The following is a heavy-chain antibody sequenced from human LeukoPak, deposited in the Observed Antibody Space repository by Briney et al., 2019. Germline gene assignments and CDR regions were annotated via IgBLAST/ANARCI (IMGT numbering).Heavy chain of an antibody. D-gene: IGHD2-15*01. J-gene: IGHJ6*02. Sequence: GGSLRLSCAASGFTFSSYWMSWVRQAPGKGLEWVANIKQDGSEKYYVDSVKGRFTISRDNAKNSLYLQMNSLRAEDTAVYYCARDRYCSGGSCNPASLDVWGQGTTVTVSS. CDR1: GFTFSSYW. CDR2: IKQDGSEK. CDR3: ARDRYCSGGSCNPASLDV. V-gene: IGHV3-7*03.